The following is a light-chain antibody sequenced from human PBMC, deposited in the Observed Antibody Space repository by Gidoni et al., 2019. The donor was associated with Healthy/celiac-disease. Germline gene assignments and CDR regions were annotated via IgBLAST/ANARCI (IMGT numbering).Light chain of an antibody. CDR2: KAS. CDR3: QQYNSYWRT. Sequence: DIQMTQSPSTLSASVGDRVTITCRASQSISSWLAWYQQKPGKAPKLLIYKASNLESGVPSRFSGSGSGTEFTLTISSLQPDDFATYYCQQYNSYWRTFXQXTKVEIK. CDR1: QSISSW. V-gene: IGKV1-5*03. J-gene: IGKJ1*01.